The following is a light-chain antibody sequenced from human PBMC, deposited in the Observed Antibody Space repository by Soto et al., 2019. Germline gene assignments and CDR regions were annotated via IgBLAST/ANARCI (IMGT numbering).Light chain of an antibody. CDR3: QSYDSSLSGYV. V-gene: IGLV1-40*01. Sequence: QSVLTQPPSVSGAPGQRVTISCTGSSSSIGAGYDVHWYRQLPGTAPKLLIYGNSNRPSGVPDRFSGSKSGTSASLAITGLQAEDEADYYCQSYDSSLSGYVFGTGTKVTVL. CDR1: SSSIGAGYD. J-gene: IGLJ1*01. CDR2: GNS.